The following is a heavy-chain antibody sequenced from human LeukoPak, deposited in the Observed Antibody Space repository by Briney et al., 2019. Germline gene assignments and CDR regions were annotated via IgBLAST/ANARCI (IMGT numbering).Heavy chain of an antibody. V-gene: IGHV3-15*07. CDR3: ARDWYHAFDF. D-gene: IGHD3-9*01. J-gene: IGHJ3*01. CDR2: IKSRNAGGTT. CDR1: GFTFTNTW. Sequence: SGGPLRLSCAASGFTFTNTWMNWVRQAPGKGLEWVGRIKSRNAGGTTDYAAPVNGRFFISRDDSRSMVYLQVNSLKTEDTAVYYCARDWYHAFDFWGHGTMVTVSS.